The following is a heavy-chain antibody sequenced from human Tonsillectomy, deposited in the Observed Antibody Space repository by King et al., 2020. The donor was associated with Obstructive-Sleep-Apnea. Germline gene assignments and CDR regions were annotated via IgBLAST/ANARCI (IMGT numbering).Heavy chain of an antibody. CDR1: GGSISSSSYY. Sequence: LQLQESGPGLVKPSETLSLTCTVSGGSISSSSYYWGWIRQPPGKGLEWIGSIYYSGSTYYNPSLKSRVTISVDTSKNQFSLKLSSVTAADTAVYYCARVMRDSSSSGYFDYWGQGTLVTVSS. D-gene: IGHD6-6*01. CDR2: IYYSGST. J-gene: IGHJ4*02. CDR3: ARVMRDSSSSGYFDY. V-gene: IGHV4-39*07.